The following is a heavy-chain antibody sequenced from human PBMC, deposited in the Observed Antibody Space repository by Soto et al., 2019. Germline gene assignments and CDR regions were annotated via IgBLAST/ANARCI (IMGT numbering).Heavy chain of an antibody. Sequence: GGSLRLSCAASGFTFSTYSMTWVRQAPGKGLEWVAHITATGGNTYYADSVRGRFTISRDTSGNTLYLQMNSLRAEDTALYYCAKCMQAYWNYDAHHIWGQGTMVTVPS. CDR3: AKCMQAYWNYDAHHI. D-gene: IGHD1-7*01. V-gene: IGHV3-23*01. J-gene: IGHJ3*02. CDR2: ITATGGNT. CDR1: GFTFSTYS.